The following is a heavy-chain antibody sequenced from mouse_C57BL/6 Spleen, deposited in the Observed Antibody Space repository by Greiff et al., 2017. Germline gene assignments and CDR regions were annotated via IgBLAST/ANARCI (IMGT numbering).Heavy chain of an antibody. D-gene: IGHD2-5*01. Sequence: VQLQQSGTVLARPGASVKMSCKTSGYTFTSYWMHWVKQRPGQGLEWIGDIYPGNSDTSYNQKFKGKAKLTAVTPASTAYMELSSLTNEDSAVYYCTTYYSNGFAYWGQGTLVTVSA. CDR3: TTYYSNGFAY. CDR1: GYTFTSYW. CDR2: IYPGNSDT. J-gene: IGHJ3*01. V-gene: IGHV1-5*01.